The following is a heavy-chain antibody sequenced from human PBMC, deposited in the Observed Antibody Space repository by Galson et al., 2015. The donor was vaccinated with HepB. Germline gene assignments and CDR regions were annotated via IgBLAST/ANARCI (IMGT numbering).Heavy chain of an antibody. CDR1: GFTFRDYY. Sequence: LRLSCAASGFTFRDYYMSWIRQAPGKGLECVSYISSSSSYTNYADSVKGRFTISRDNAKNTLYLQMNSLRAEDTAVYYCARKGGFYALDHWGQGTLVTVSS. CDR2: ISSSSSYT. V-gene: IGHV3-11*06. D-gene: IGHD3-16*01. CDR3: ARKGGFYALDH. J-gene: IGHJ4*02.